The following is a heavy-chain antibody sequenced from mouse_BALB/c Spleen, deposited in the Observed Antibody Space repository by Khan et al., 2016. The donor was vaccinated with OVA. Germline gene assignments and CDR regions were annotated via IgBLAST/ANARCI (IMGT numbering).Heavy chain of an antibody. D-gene: IGHD2-14*01. Sequence: IQLVQSGPELVKPGASVKMSCKASGYTFTSYVIHWVKQKPGQGLEWIGYIYPYNDGTKYNEKFKGKATLTSDKSSSTAYMELSGLTSEDSAVYYCARNYRSDVYCDYWGQGTTLTVSS. CDR1: GYTFTSYV. CDR2: IYPYNDGT. CDR3: ARNYRSDVYCDY. J-gene: IGHJ2*01. V-gene: IGHV1S136*01.